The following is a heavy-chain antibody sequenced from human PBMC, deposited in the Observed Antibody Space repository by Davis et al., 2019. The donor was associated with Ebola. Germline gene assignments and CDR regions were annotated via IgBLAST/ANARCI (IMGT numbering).Heavy chain of an antibody. CDR1: AFSFGDYA. D-gene: IGHD3-22*01. CDR3: AAYDSTFRNY. Sequence: GESLKISCAASAFSFGDYAMHWVRQAPGKGLEWVSLISWDGRSTAYAVSVRGRFSISRDNSKKFLYLQMNSLRAEDTALYYCAAYDSTFRNYWGQGTLVTVS. J-gene: IGHJ4*02. CDR2: ISWDGRST. V-gene: IGHV3-43D*03.